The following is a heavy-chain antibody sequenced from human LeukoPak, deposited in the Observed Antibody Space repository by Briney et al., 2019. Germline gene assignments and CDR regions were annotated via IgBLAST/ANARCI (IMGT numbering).Heavy chain of an antibody. V-gene: IGHV4-34*01. Sequence: SETLSLTCAVYGGSFSGYYWSWIRQPPGKGLEWIGEINHSGSTNYNPSLKSRVTISVDTSKNQFSLKLSSVTAADTAVYYCARVGYGDYWYYYCGMDVWGKGTTVTVSS. CDR3: ARVGYGDYWYYYCGMDV. D-gene: IGHD4-17*01. J-gene: IGHJ6*04. CDR1: GGSFSGYY. CDR2: INHSGST.